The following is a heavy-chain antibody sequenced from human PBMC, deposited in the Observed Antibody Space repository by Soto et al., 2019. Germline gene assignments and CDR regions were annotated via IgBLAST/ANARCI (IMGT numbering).Heavy chain of an antibody. Sequence: EVQLVESGGGLVQSGGSLRLSCAASGFTFSSYEMNWVRQAPGKGLEWVSYISSSGSTIYYADSVKGRFTISRDNAKNSLYLQMNSLRAEDTAVYYCARDGRSSSPQPYYYYYYGMDVWGQGTTVTVSS. V-gene: IGHV3-48*03. D-gene: IGHD6-6*01. CDR2: ISSSGSTI. CDR3: ARDGRSSSPQPYYYYYYGMDV. CDR1: GFTFSSYE. J-gene: IGHJ6*02.